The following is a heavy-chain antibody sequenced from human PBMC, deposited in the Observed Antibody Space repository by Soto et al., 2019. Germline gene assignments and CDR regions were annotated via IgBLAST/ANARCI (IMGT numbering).Heavy chain of an antibody. Sequence: GGSLRLSCAASGFTFSSYGMHWVRQAPGKGLEWVAVISYDGSNKYYADSVKGRLTISRDNSKNTLYLQMNSLRAEDTAVYYCAKDPSGSLAFDIWGQGTMVTVSS. CDR1: GFTFSSYG. D-gene: IGHD3-10*01. CDR3: AKDPSGSLAFDI. CDR2: ISYDGSNK. J-gene: IGHJ3*02. V-gene: IGHV3-30*18.